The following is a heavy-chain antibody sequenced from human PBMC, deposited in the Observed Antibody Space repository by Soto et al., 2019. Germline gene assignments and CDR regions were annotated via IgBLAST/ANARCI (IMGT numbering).Heavy chain of an antibody. Sequence: QVQLQESGPGLVKPSQTLSLTCIVSGGSISSGGYYWSWIRQHPGKGLEWIGYIYYSGSTYYNPSLKSRVTISVDTSKHQFSLKLSSVTAADTAVYYCARRTVTMVRGVINYFDYWGQGTLVTVSS. CDR3: ARRTVTMVRGVINYFDY. CDR2: IYYSGST. CDR1: GGSISSGGYY. J-gene: IGHJ4*02. D-gene: IGHD3-10*01. V-gene: IGHV4-31*03.